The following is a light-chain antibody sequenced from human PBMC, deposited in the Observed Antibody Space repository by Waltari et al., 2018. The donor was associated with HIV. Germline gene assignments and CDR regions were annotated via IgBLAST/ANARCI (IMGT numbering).Light chain of an antibody. J-gene: IGKJ2*01. CDR3: MQTIQPPYT. CDR1: QSLLHRDGKTY. CDR2: EVS. Sequence: DVVMTQTPFSLSVIPGQPASISCKSSQSLLHRDGKTYLYWYLQKSGQPPQLLIYEVSNRFSGVPARFSGSGSGADFTLKISRVELEDVGVYYCMQTIQPPYTFGQGTNLEIK. V-gene: IGKV2D-29*01.